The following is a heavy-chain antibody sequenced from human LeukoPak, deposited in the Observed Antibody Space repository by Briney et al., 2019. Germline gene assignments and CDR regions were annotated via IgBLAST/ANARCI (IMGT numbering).Heavy chain of an antibody. Sequence: PGRSLRLSCAASGFTFDDYAMHWVRQAPGKGLEWVSGISWNSGSIGYADSVKGRFTISRDNAKNSLYLQMNSLRAEDTALYYCAKVDRLGYYFDYWGQGTLVTVS. J-gene: IGHJ4*02. D-gene: IGHD3-10*01. CDR1: GFTFDDYA. V-gene: IGHV3-9*01. CDR2: ISWNSGSI. CDR3: AKVDRLGYYFDY.